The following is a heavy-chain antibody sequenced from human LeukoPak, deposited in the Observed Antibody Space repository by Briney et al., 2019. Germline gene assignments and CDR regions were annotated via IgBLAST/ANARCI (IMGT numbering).Heavy chain of an antibody. Sequence: PGGSLRLSCAASGFTFSNYNMNWVRQAPGKGLEWVSSIRSSTTYVYYADSVKGRFTISRDNAKNSLYLQMNSLRAEDTAVYYCARDPHPGAFEWEGSGYLAYWGQGTLVTVSS. CDR1: GFTFSNYN. CDR2: IRSSTTYV. V-gene: IGHV3-21*01. J-gene: IGHJ4*02. D-gene: IGHD3-22*01. CDR3: ARDPHPGAFEWEGSGYLAY.